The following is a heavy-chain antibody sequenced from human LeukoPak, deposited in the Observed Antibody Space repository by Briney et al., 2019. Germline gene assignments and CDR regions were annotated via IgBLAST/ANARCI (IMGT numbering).Heavy chain of an antibody. CDR3: ARSFYCSGGSCYSYYYYYYMDV. CDR2: LYYSGST. D-gene: IGHD2-15*01. V-gene: IGHV4-59*01. J-gene: IGHJ6*03. CDR1: GGSISSYY. Sequence: SETLSLTCTVSGGSISSYYWSWIRQPPGKGLEWIGYLYYSGSTNYSPSLKSRVTISVDTSKNQFSLKLSSVTAADTAVYYCARSFYCSGGSCYSYYYYYYMDVWGKGTTVTVSS.